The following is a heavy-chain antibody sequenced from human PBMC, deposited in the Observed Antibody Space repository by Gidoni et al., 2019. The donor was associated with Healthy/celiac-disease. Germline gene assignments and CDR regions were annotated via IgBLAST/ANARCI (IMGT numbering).Heavy chain of an antibody. J-gene: IGHJ6*02. D-gene: IGHD3-3*01. CDR1: AGSISSSSYY. CDR2: IYYSGST. V-gene: IGHV4-39*01. Sequence: QLQLQESGPGLVKPSETLSLTCTVSAGSISSSSYYWGWLRQPPGKGLEWIGSIYYSGSTYYNPSLKSRVTISVDTSKNQFSLKLSSVTAADTAVYYCARHGGKIFGVVTLPYYYYYYGMDVWGQGTTVTVSS. CDR3: ARHGGKIFGVVTLPYYYYYYGMDV.